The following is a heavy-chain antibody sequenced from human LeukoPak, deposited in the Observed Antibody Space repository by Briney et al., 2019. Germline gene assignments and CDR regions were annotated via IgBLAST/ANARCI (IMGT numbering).Heavy chain of an antibody. CDR1: GFTFSSYA. J-gene: IGHJ5*02. CDR3: AKVLSRRLGYCSSTSCYLEWFDP. Sequence: GGSLRLSCAASGFTFSSYAMSWARQAPGKGLEWVSAISGSGGSTYHADSVKGRFTISRDNSKNTLYLQMNSLRAEDTAVYYCAKVLSRRLGYCSSTSCYLEWFDPWGQGTLVTVSS. D-gene: IGHD2-2*01. V-gene: IGHV3-23*01. CDR2: ISGSGGST.